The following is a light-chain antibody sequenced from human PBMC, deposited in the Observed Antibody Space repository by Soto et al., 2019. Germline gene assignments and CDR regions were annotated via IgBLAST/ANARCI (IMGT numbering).Light chain of an antibody. Sequence: EIVLTQSPATLSLSPGERATLSCRASQSVSSYLAWYQQKPGQAPRLLIYDASNRATGIPARFSGSGSGTEFTLTISGLQPEDFATYYCQQYYSYPLTFGQGTRLEIK. CDR3: QQYYSYPLT. J-gene: IGKJ5*01. V-gene: IGKV3-11*01. CDR2: DAS. CDR1: QSVSSY.